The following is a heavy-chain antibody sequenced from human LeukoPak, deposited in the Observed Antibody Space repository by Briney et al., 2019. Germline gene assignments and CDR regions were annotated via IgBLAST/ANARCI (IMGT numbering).Heavy chain of an antibody. CDR3: ARGRFSYSSSSEVWFDP. V-gene: IGHV4-59*12. Sequence: SETLSLTCTVSGGSISSYHWSWIRQPPGKGLDWIGYIYYSGSTNYNPSLKSRVTISLETPQNHLPPELHPVTLAHTPVYYCARGRFSYSSSSEVWFDPWGQGTLVSV. J-gene: IGHJ5*02. CDR1: GGSISSYH. D-gene: IGHD6-6*01. CDR2: IYYSGST.